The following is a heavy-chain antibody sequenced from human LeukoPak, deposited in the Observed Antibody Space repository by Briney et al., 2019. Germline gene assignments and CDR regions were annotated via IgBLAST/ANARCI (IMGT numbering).Heavy chain of an antibody. Sequence: GGSLRLSCTASGFTFSSYAMSWVRQAPGKGLEWVSAISGSGGSTYYADSVKVRFTISRDNSKNTLYLQMNSLRAEDTAVYYCAKDEAAAGYFFDCWGEGTVVTVSS. CDR1: GFTFSSYA. CDR2: ISGSGGST. J-gene: IGHJ4*02. V-gene: IGHV3-23*01. CDR3: AKDEAAAGYFFDC. D-gene: IGHD6-13*01.